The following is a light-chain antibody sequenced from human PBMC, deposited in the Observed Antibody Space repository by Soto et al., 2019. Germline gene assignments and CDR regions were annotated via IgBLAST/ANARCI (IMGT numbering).Light chain of an antibody. CDR2: WAS. J-gene: IGKJ4*01. CDR1: QSVLYSPNNKNY. Sequence: DIVMTQSPDSLAVSLGERATINCKSSQSVLYSPNNKNYLAWYQQKPGQPPKLLIYWASTRESGVPDRFSGGGSGTDFTLTISSLQAEDVEVYYCQQYYSTPLTFGGGTKVEIK. V-gene: IGKV4-1*01. CDR3: QQYYSTPLT.